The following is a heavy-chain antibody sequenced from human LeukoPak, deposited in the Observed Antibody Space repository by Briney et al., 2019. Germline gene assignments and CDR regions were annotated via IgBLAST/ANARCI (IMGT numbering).Heavy chain of an antibody. V-gene: IGHV4-34*01. Sequence: PSETLSLTCAVYGGSFSGHYWSWIRQPPGKGLEWIGEINDSGSTNYNPSLKSRVTISVDTSKNQFSLKFSSVTAADTAVYYCARGPSIQLWSDPYYFYGMDVWGQGTTVTVSS. CDR2: INDSGST. CDR1: GGSFSGHY. CDR3: ARGPSIQLWSDPYYFYGMDV. J-gene: IGHJ6*02. D-gene: IGHD5-18*01.